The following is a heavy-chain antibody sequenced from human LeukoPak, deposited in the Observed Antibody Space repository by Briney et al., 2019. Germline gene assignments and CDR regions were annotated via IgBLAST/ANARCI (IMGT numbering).Heavy chain of an antibody. D-gene: IGHD6-19*01. CDR2: IYTSGST. CDR1: GGSISSYY. CDR3: ASVNGLVAVAEGYFQH. V-gene: IGHV4-4*07. J-gene: IGHJ1*01. Sequence: SETLSLTCTVSGGSISSYYWSWIRQPAGKGLEWIGRIYTSGSTNYNPSLKSRVTMSVDTSKNQFSLKLSSVTAADTAVYYCASVNGLVAVAEGYFQHWGQGTLATVSS.